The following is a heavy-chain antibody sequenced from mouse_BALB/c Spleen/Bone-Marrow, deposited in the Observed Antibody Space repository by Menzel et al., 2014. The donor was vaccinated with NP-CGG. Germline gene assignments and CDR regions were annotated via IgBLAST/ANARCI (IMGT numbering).Heavy chain of an antibody. CDR1: GYSFTGYY. V-gene: IGHV1-42*01. CDR3: ARGDWFTY. Sequence: QLQQSGPELVKPGTSVKISCKASGYSFTGYYMHWVKQSHVKSLEWIGRINPYTGATTYNQNFNVKASLTVDKSSSTAYMELHSLTSEDSAVYYCARGDWFTYWGQGTLVTVSA. J-gene: IGHJ3*01. CDR2: INPYTGAT.